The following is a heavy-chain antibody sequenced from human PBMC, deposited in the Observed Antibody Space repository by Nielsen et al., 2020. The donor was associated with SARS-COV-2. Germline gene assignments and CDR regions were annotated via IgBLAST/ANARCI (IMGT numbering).Heavy chain of an antibody. V-gene: IGHV3-21*01. CDR2: ISSSSSYI. D-gene: IGHD3-9*01. Sequence: GESLKISCAASGFTFSSYSMNWVRQAPGKGLEWVSSISSSSSYIYYADSVKGRFTTSRDNAKNSLYLQMNSLRAEDTAVYYCAREGGAADYYDILTGYYPYYFDYWGQGTLVTVSS. CDR3: AREGGAADYYDILTGYYPYYFDY. CDR1: GFTFSSYS. J-gene: IGHJ4*02.